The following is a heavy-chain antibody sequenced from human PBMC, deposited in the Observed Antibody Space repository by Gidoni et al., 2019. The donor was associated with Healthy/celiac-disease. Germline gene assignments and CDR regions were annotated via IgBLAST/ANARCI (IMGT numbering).Heavy chain of an antibody. D-gene: IGHD1-26*01. J-gene: IGHJ4*02. V-gene: IGHV3-53*04. Sequence: EVQLVQSGGGLVQPGRPLRLSCAASGFTVSSNYMSWVRPAPGKGLEWVSVIYSGGSTYYADSVKGRFTISRHNSKNTLYLQMNSLGAEETAVYYCARGVGSIDYWGQGTLVTVSS. CDR2: IYSGGST. CDR3: ARGVGSIDY. CDR1: GFTVSSNY.